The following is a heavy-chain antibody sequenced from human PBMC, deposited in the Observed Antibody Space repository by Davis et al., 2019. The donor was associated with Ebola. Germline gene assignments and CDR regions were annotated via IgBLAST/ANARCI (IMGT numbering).Heavy chain of an antibody. J-gene: IGHJ5*02. CDR2: IYPGDSDT. Sequence: KVSCKGSGYSFTSYWIGWVRQIPGKGLEWMGIIYPGDSDTRYSPSFQGHVTISADKSISTAYLQWSSLKASDTAMYYCARHGIAARPRYNWFDPWGQGTLVTVSS. V-gene: IGHV5-51*01. CDR3: ARHGIAARPRYNWFDP. D-gene: IGHD6-6*01. CDR1: GYSFTSYW.